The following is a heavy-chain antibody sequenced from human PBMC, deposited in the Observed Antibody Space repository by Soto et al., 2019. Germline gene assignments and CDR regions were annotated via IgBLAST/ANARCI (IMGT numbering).Heavy chain of an antibody. Sequence: DVQLVESGGGLVQPGRSLRLSCAASGFTFDDYAMHWVRPAPGKGLEWVSRISWNSGSIGYADSVKGRLTISRDNAKNSLCLLINILRDEDTASYYWARTLNGTNKSFWYWGQGNLGTFSS. CDR2: ISWNSGSI. CDR3: ARTLNGTNKSFWY. D-gene: IGHD2-8*01. J-gene: IGHJ4*02. CDR1: GFTFDDYA. V-gene: IGHV3-9*01.